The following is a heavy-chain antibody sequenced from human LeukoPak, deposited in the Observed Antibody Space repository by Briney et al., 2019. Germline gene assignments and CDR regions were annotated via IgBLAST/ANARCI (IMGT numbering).Heavy chain of an antibody. Sequence: GGSLRLSCVASGFTLSGYRMHWVCQAPGKGLVWVSRIKSDGSSTTYADSVKGRFTVSRDNAKNTLYLQMNSLRAEDTAVYYCVRSDWFDPWGQGTLVTVSS. CDR1: GFTLSGYR. V-gene: IGHV3-74*03. J-gene: IGHJ5*02. CDR2: IKSDGSST. CDR3: VRSDWFDP.